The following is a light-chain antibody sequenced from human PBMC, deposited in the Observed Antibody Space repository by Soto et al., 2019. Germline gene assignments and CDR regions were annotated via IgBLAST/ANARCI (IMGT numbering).Light chain of an antibody. CDR1: SSNIGNNY. Sequence: QSVLTQPPSVSAAPGQKVTISCSGSSSNIGNNYVSWYQQLPGTAPKLLIFENNKRPPGIPDRFSASKSGTSATLAITGLQTGDAADYYCGTWDNSLSLPYVFGTGTKLTVL. V-gene: IGLV1-51*02. CDR3: GTWDNSLSLPYV. CDR2: ENN. J-gene: IGLJ1*01.